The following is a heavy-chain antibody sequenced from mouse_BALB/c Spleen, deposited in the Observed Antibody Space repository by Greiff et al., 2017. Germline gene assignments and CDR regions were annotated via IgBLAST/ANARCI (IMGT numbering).Heavy chain of an antibody. CDR3: TRGGLRDFDY. CDR1: GFTFSSYT. D-gene: IGHD3-1*01. CDR2: ISSGGSYT. V-gene: IGHV5-6-4*01. Sequence: EVKVEESGGGLVKPGGSLKLSCAASGFTFSSYTMSWVRQTPEKRLEWVATISSGGSYTYYPDSVKGRFTISRDNAKNTLYLQMSSLKSEDTAMYYCTRGGLRDFDYWGQGTTLTVSS. J-gene: IGHJ2*01.